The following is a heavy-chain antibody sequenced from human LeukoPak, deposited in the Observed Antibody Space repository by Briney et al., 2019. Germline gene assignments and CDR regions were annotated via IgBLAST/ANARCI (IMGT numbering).Heavy chain of an antibody. CDR1: GFSFSSYN. J-gene: IGHJ6*03. CDR2: ITTSSTYT. CDR3: ARDPYSGTYGNTYYYYMDV. Sequence: GSLRLSCEASGFSFSSYNMDWVRQTPGKGLEWISSITTSSTYTFYADSVKGRFTISRDNARNSLYLQMNSLRVEDTAVYYCARDPYSGTYGNTYYYYMDVWGKGTTVTISS. D-gene: IGHD1-26*01. V-gene: IGHV3-21*01.